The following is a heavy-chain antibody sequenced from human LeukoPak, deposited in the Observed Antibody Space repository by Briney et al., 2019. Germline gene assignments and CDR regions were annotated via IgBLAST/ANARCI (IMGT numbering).Heavy chain of an antibody. CDR3: ARGGGGLVY. Sequence: GASVKVSCKASGYTFTSYGINWVRQAPGQGLEWLAWIIPNTGGTKYAQKFQGRVTVTRDTSITTAYLELNSLTSDDTAVYCCARGGGGLVYWGQGTLVTVSS. J-gene: IGHJ4*02. CDR2: IIPNTGGT. D-gene: IGHD3-16*01. CDR1: GYTFTSYG. V-gene: IGHV1-2*02.